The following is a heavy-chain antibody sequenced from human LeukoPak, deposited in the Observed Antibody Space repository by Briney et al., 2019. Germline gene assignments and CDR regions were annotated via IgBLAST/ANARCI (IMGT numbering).Heavy chain of an antibody. D-gene: IGHD3-22*01. CDR2: ISSSSSYI. J-gene: IGHJ4*02. V-gene: IGHV3-21*01. CDR1: GFTFSSYS. Sequence: SGGSLRLSCAASGFTFSSYSMNWVRQAPGKGLEWASSISSSSSYIYYADSVKGRFTISRDNAKNSLYLQMNSLRAEDTAVYYCARDDSSGYRTFDYWGQGTLVTVSS. CDR3: ARDDSSGYRTFDY.